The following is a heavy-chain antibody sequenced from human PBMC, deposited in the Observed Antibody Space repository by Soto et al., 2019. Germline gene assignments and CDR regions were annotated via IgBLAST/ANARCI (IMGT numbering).Heavy chain of an antibody. CDR1: GDTFNSYV. V-gene: IGHV1-69*01. Sequence: QVQLVQSGPEVKKPGSSVKVSCKASGDTFNSYVITWVRQAPGQGLEWLGGIITAFGTTSYAQNFQDRLTMTSDEASTTEHMALSSLTSYDTAMYYCTRSYGYTFGGSLDNWGQGTLVTVSS. CDR3: TRSYGYTFGGSLDN. CDR2: IITAFGTT. J-gene: IGHJ4*02. D-gene: IGHD5-18*01.